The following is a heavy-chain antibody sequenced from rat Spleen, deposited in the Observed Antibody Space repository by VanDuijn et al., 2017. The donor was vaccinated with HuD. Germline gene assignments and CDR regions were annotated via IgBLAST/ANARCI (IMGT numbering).Heavy chain of an antibody. CDR3: ARDRGNNLDY. V-gene: IGHV2S8*01. Sequence: QVQLKESGPGLVQPSQTLSLTCTVSGFSLTSDGVSWVRQPPGKGLEWIAAVSSGGNTYYDSTLKSRLSISRDTSKSQVFLKMNSLQTEDTATYYCARDRGNNLDYWGQGVMVTVSS. D-gene: IGHD4-5*01. J-gene: IGHJ2*01. CDR2: VSSGGNT. CDR1: GFSLTSDG.